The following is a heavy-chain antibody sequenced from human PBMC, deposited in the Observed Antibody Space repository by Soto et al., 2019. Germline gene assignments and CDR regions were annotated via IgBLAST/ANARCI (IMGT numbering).Heavy chain of an antibody. J-gene: IGHJ6*02. Sequence: KSSETLSLTCTVSGGSISTYYWSWIRQPPGKGLEWIGYVYYSGTTNYSPSLKSRVTMSVDTSHNHFSLRLTSVTAADTAVYYCARGWDYDILNGYHPGQKAMDIWGQGTTVTVSS. CDR1: GGSISTYY. CDR3: ARGWDYDILNGYHPGQKAMDI. CDR2: VYYSGTT. V-gene: IGHV4-59*01. D-gene: IGHD3-9*01.